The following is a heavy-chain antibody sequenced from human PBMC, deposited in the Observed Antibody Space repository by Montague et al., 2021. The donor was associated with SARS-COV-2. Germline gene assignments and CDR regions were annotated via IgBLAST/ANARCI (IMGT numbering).Heavy chain of an antibody. D-gene: IGHD6-13*01. J-gene: IGHJ4*02. CDR3: ARVSLAAAATRSDY. Sequence: SETLSLTCTVSAASISRGGFHRSWFSKTTGKGLEWLGCLFNSGSTNSNPSPKSRVTISLDTSQNQFSLKLTSVTAADTDVYYCARVSLAAAATRSDYWGQVTLVTGAS. CDR1: AASISRGGFH. CDR2: LFNSGST. V-gene: IGHV4-61*08.